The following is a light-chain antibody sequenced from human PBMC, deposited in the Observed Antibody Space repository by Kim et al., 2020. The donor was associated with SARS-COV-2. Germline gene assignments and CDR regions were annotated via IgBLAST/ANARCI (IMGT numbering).Light chain of an antibody. CDR2: TDD. J-gene: IGLJ3*02. CDR1: HSNTGSNT. Sequence: QSVTISGPSTHSNTGSNTVHCYQQFPGTAPKLLIVTDDRRPSGVSDRVSCSKSGTSDSLAITGLQSEDEADYYCATWDDSLDVWMFGGGTKVTVL. V-gene: IGLV1-44*01. CDR3: ATWDDSLDVWM.